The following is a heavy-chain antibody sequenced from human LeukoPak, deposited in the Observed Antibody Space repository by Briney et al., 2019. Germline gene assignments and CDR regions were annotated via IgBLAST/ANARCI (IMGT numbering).Heavy chain of an antibody. CDR1: GGSISSYY. Sequence: SETLSLTCTVSGGSISSYYWSWIRQPPGKGLEWIGYIYHSGSTNYNPSLKSRVTISVDTSKNQFSLKLSSVTAADTAVYYCARDKRYCSGGSCYENWFDPWGQGTLVTVSS. J-gene: IGHJ5*02. CDR2: IYHSGST. V-gene: IGHV4-59*01. CDR3: ARDKRYCSGGSCYENWFDP. D-gene: IGHD2-15*01.